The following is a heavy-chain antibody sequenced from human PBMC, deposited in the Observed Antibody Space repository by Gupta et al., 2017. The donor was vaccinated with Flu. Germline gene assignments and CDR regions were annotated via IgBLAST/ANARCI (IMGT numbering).Heavy chain of an antibody. D-gene: IGHD2-15*01. CDR2: IYYSGST. Sequence: GKGLEWIGSIYYSGSTYYNPSLKSRVTISVDTSKNQFSLKLSSVTAADTAVYYCARHYCSGGSCYVYAPFDPWGQGTLVTVSS. J-gene: IGHJ5*02. V-gene: IGHV4-39*01. CDR3: ARHYCSGGSCYVYAPFDP.